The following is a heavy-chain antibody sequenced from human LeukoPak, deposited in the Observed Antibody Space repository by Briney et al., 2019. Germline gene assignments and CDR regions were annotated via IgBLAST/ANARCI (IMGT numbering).Heavy chain of an antibody. Sequence: SETLSLTCAVYGGSLSGYYWSWIRQPPGKGLEWIGEVNHSGNTNYNPSLESRVTMSVDTSKNHFSLRLTSVTAADTAVYFCARVTGTTPFDYWGQGALVTVSS. CDR2: VNHSGNT. J-gene: IGHJ4*02. CDR3: ARVTGTTPFDY. D-gene: IGHD1-1*01. CDR1: GGSLSGYY. V-gene: IGHV4-34*01.